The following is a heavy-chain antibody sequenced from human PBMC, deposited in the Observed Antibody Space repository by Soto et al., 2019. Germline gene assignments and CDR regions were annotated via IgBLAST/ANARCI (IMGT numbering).Heavy chain of an antibody. CDR1: GFTVSSYE. D-gene: IGHD5-12*01. J-gene: IGHJ3*01. Sequence: GGSLRLSGAASGFTVSSYEMDWVRQAPGKELEWVAYISISRGTIYYADSVEGRFTISRDNADNSLYLKMNSLRAEDTAVYYCTKEKSVIHSGYDAFDLWGRGTVVTVSS. CDR3: TKEKSVIHSGYDAFDL. CDR2: ISISRGTI. V-gene: IGHV3-48*03.